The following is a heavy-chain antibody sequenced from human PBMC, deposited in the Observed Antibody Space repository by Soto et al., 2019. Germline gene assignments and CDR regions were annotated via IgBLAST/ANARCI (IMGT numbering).Heavy chain of an antibody. J-gene: IGHJ4*02. D-gene: IGHD3-22*01. CDR1: GGSISSSNW. CDR2: IYHSGST. Sequence: SETLSLTCAVSGGSISSSNWWSWVRQPPGKGLEWIGEIYHSGSTNYNPSLKSRVTISVDKSKNQFSLKLSSVTAADTAVYYCARAEGSSGYYDWFDYWGQGALVTVSS. CDR3: ARAEGSSGYYDWFDY. V-gene: IGHV4-4*02.